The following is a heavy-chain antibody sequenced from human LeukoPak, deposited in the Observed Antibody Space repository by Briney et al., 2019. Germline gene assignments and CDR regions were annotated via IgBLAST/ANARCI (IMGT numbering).Heavy chain of an antibody. CDR2: ISGSGGST. D-gene: IGHD1-20*01. J-gene: IGHJ4*02. CDR1: GFTFSSYA. Sequence: PGGSLRLSCAASGFTFSSYAMSWVRQAPGKGLEWVSAISGSGGSTYYADSVKGRFTISRDNSKNTLYLQMNSLRAEDTAVYYCAKDPDSQERFYNWNAHFDYWGQGTLVTVSS. V-gene: IGHV3-23*01. CDR3: AKDPDSQERFYNWNAHFDY.